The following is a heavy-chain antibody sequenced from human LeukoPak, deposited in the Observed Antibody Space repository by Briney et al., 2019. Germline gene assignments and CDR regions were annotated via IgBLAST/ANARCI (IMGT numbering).Heavy chain of an antibody. CDR3: ARVSEIVVVVAAGEYYFDY. Sequence: ASVKVSCKASGYTFTSYYMHWVRQAPGQGLEWMGIINPSGGSTSYAQKFQGRVTMTRDTSTSTVYMELSSLRSEDTAVYYCARVSEIVVVVAAGEYYFDYWGQGTLVTASS. CDR1: GYTFTSYY. J-gene: IGHJ4*02. V-gene: IGHV1-46*01. D-gene: IGHD2-15*01. CDR2: INPSGGST.